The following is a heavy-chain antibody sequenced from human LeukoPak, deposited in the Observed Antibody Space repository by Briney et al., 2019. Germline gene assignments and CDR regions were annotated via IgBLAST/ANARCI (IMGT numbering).Heavy chain of an antibody. Sequence: SETLSLTCSVSGGSISPHYWSWIRQPPGKGLEWFGYVYYSGTTNSNPSLKSRVAISVHTSNNQFSLRLNSVTSADTAVYYCARMMRYIDVWGKGTTVTVSS. CDR2: VYYSGTT. CDR1: GGSISPHY. V-gene: IGHV4-59*11. CDR3: ARMMRYIDV. J-gene: IGHJ6*03. D-gene: IGHD3-16*01.